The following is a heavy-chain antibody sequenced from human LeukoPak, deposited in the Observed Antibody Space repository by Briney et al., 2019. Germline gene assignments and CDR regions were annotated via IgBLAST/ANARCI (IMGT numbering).Heavy chain of an antibody. CDR2: ISYSGST. Sequence: PSETLSLTCTVSGVSISSYYWSWIRQPPGKGLEWIGYISYSGSTNYNPSLKSRVTISVDTSKNQYVLKLSTVAAADTAVYYCASAVACTPNFDYWGQGTLVTVSS. CDR1: GVSISSYY. D-gene: IGHD6-19*01. CDR3: ASAVACTPNFDY. V-gene: IGHV4-59*01. J-gene: IGHJ4*02.